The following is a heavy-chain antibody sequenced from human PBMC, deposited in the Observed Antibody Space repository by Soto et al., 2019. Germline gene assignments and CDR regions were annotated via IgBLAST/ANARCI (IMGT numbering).Heavy chain of an antibody. J-gene: IGHJ6*01. CDR1: GCTCSSYS. D-gene: IGHD1-26*01. V-gene: IGHV3-48*02. CDR2: ISSSSSTI. CDR3: ARVGNSGSSPGYYYYYVMDV. Sequence: GGSLRLSWAAAGCTCSSYSRHWVSQATGKGLEWVSYISSSSSTIYYTDSVKGRFTISRDNAKNSLYLQMNSLRDEDTAVYYCARVGNSGSSPGYYYYYVMDVWGKGTTVTVSS.